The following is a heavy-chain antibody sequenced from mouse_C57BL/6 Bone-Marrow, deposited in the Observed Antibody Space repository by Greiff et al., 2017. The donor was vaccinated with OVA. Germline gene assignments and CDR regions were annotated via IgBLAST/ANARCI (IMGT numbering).Heavy chain of an antibody. CDR1: GYTFTSYW. CDR2: IDPSDSYT. D-gene: IGHD1-1*01. V-gene: IGHV1-50*01. CDR3: ARSLLRYCYAMDY. Sequence: VQLKQPGAELVKPGASVKLSCKASGYTFTSYWMQWVKQRPGQGLEWIGEIDPSDSYTNYNQKFKGKATLTVDTSSSTAYMQLSSLTSEDSAVYYCARSLLRYCYAMDYWGQGTSVTVSS. J-gene: IGHJ4*01.